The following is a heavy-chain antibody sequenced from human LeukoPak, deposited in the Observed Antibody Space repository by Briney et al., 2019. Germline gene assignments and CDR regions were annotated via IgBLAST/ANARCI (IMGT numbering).Heavy chain of an antibody. J-gene: IGHJ4*02. CDR3: ARGLTYDSSGSAPY. CDR2: IKQDGSEK. V-gene: IGHV3-7*01. CDR1: GFTFSSYW. Sequence: GGSLRLSCAASGFTFSSYWMSWVRQAPGKGLEWVANIKQDGSEKHYVDSVKGRFTISRDNAKNSLYLQMNSLRAEDTAVYYCARGLTYDSSGSAPYWGQGTLVTVSS. D-gene: IGHD3-22*01.